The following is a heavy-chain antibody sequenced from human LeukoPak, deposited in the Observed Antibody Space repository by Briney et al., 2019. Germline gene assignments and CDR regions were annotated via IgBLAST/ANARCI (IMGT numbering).Heavy chain of an antibody. Sequence: GESLKISCKGSGYSFTSYWIGWVRRMPGKGLEWMGIIYPGDSDTRYSPSFQGQVTISADKSISTAYLQWSSLKASDTAMYYCARHTYTGNDPPYSSYGMDVWGQGTTVTVS. V-gene: IGHV5-51*01. CDR3: ARHTYTGNDPPYSSYGMDV. CDR2: IYPGDSDT. CDR1: GYSFTSYW. J-gene: IGHJ6*02. D-gene: IGHD1-20*01.